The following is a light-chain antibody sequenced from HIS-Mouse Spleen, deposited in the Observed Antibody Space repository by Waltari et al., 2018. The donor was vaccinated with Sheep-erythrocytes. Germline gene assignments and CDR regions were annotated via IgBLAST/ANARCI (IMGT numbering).Light chain of an antibody. CDR3: CSYAGSYTWV. V-gene: IGLV2-11*01. CDR1: SSDVGGYNP. Sequence: QSALTQPRSVSGSPGQSVTISCTGTSSDVGGYNPVSWYQQHPGKATKLMIYDVSKRPSGVPDRFSGSKSGNTASLTISGLQAEDEADYYCCSYAGSYTWVFGGGTKLTVL. J-gene: IGLJ3*02. CDR2: DVS.